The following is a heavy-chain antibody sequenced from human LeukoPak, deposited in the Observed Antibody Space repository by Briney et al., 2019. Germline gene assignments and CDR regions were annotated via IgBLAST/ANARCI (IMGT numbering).Heavy chain of an antibody. J-gene: IGHJ4*02. Sequence: SETLSLTCAVSGGSITNCYWSWIRQPPGKGLEWIGCSHYTGNTNYNPSLKSRVTISVDTSKNQFSLRLSSVTAADTAVYYCARRGNFDYWGQGTLVTVSS. CDR2: SHYTGNT. D-gene: IGHD6-13*01. CDR1: GGSITNCY. V-gene: IGHV4-59*08. CDR3: ARRGNFDY.